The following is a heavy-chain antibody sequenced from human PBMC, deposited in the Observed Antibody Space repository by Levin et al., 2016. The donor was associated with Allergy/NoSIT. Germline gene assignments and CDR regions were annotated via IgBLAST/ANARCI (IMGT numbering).Heavy chain of an antibody. CDR1: GVTFSDYY. D-gene: IGHD5-24*01. Sequence: GESLKISCAASGVTFSDYYMSWIRQAPGKGLEWVSYINSVGDYTHYADSVKGRFTISRDNAKNSLYLQMNDLRAEDTAMYFCAREREGFDYWGQGTLVTVSS. J-gene: IGHJ4*02. CDR2: INSVGDYT. V-gene: IGHV3-11*05. CDR3: AREREGFDY.